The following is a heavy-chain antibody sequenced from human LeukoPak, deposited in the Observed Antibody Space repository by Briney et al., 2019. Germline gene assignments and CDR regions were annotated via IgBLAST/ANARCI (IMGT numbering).Heavy chain of an antibody. CDR3: ARLPSSSWLNWFDP. CDR2: MNPSGRT. D-gene: IGHD6-13*01. Sequence: SETLSLTCVGDGGSLRDHFWSWIRQPPGKGLEWIGEMNPSGRTTYNPSLKSRVSMSLDTSKNQFSLKLNSVTAADTAVYYCARLPSSSWLNWFDPWGQGTLVTVSS. CDR1: GGSLRDHF. V-gene: IGHV4-34*01. J-gene: IGHJ5*02.